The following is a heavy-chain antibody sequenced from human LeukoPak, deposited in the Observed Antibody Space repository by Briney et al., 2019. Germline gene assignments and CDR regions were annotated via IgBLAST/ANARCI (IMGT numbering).Heavy chain of an antibody. D-gene: IGHD3-9*01. V-gene: IGHV1-46*01. CDR1: GYTFTSYY. CDR3: ARETTYYDILTGYYYFDC. Sequence: GASVKVSCKASGYTFTSYYMHWVRQAPGQGLEWMGIINPSGGSTSYAQKFQGRVTMTRDMSTSTVYMELSSLRSEDTAVYYCARETTYYDILTGYYYFDCWGQGTLVTVSS. J-gene: IGHJ4*02. CDR2: INPSGGST.